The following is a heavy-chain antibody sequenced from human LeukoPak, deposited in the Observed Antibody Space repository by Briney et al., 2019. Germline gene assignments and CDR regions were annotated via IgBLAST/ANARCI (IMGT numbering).Heavy chain of an antibody. CDR3: APHKFYGSNPNWFDP. D-gene: IGHD1-26*01. CDR1: GFTVSSNS. J-gene: IGHJ5*02. V-gene: IGHV3-23*01. CDR2: MSGDGTTT. Sequence: PGGSLRLSCTVSGFTVSSNSMSWVRQAPGKGLEWVSAMSGDGTTTFYADSVKGRFTISRDNSKNTLYLQMNSLRAEDTAEYYCAPHKFYGSNPNWFDPWGQGTQVTVSS.